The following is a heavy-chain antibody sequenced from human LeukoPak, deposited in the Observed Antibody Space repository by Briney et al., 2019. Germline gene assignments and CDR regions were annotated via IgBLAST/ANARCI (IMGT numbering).Heavy chain of an antibody. J-gene: IGHJ4*02. Sequence: PSETLSLTCTVSGGSISSYYWSWIRQPAGKGLDWIGRIYISGSANYNPSLKSRVTMSVDTSKKQFSLKLSSVTAADTAVYYCSRHLVGSAGGDFDYWGQGTLVTVSS. CDR1: GGSISSYY. CDR3: SRHLVGSAGGDFDY. D-gene: IGHD1-26*01. V-gene: IGHV4-4*07. CDR2: IYISGSA.